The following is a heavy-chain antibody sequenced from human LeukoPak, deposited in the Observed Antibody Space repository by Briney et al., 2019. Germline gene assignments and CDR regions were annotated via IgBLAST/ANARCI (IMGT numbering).Heavy chain of an antibody. CDR2: ISYDGSNE. CDR3: AKASAMVRGVSIYYFDY. CDR1: GFTFSSFG. V-gene: IGHV3-30*18. D-gene: IGHD3-10*01. Sequence: GRSLRLSCAASGFTFSSFGMHWVRQAPGKGLEWVAVISYDGSNEYYADSVKGRFTISRDNSKNSLFLQMNSLRAEDTAVYYCAKASAMVRGVSIYYFDYWGQGTLVTVSS. J-gene: IGHJ4*02.